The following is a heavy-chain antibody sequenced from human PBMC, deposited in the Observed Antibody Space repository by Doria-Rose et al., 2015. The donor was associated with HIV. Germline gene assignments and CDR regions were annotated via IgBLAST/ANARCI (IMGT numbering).Heavy chain of an antibody. Sequence: QVTLKESGPVLVKPTETLTLTCTVSGVSLSSPGMGVSWIRQPPGKALEWLAKLFSDDERSYKTSLKSGLTISRGTSKSQVVLTMTDMDPVDTATYYCARIKSSRWYHKYYFDFWGQGTLVIVSA. V-gene: IGHV2-26*01. CDR3: ARIKSSRWYHKYYFDF. CDR2: LFSDDER. D-gene: IGHD6-13*01. J-gene: IGHJ4*02. CDR1: GVSLSSPGMG.